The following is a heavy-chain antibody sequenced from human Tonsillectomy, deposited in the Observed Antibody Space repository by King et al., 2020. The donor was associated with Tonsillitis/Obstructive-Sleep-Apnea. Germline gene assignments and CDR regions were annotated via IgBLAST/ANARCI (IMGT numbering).Heavy chain of an antibody. V-gene: IGHV3-30*04. CDR1: GFTFSSYA. Sequence: VQLVESGGGVVQPGRSLRLSCAASGFTFSSYAMHWVRQAPGKGLEWVAVISYDGSNKYYADSVKGRFTISRDNSKNTLYLQMNSLRAEDTAVYYCARDGRTMIAVAYFDYWGQGTLVTVSS. CDR2: ISYDGSNK. CDR3: ARDGRTMIAVAYFDY. D-gene: IGHD3-22*01. J-gene: IGHJ4*02.